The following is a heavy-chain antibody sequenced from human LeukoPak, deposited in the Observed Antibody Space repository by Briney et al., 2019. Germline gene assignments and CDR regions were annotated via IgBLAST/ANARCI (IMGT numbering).Heavy chain of an antibody. D-gene: IGHD1-26*01. V-gene: IGHV1-69*13. CDR1: GGTFSSYA. CDR3: ARSYQWELLYYFDY. Sequence: SVKVSCKASGGTFSSYAISWVRQAPGQGLEWMGGIIPIFGTANYARKFQGRVTITADESTSTAYMELSSLRSEDTAVYYCARSYQWELLYYFDYWGQGTLVTVSS. J-gene: IGHJ4*02. CDR2: IIPIFGTA.